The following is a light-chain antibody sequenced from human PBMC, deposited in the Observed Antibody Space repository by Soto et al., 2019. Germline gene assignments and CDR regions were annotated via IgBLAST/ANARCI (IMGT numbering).Light chain of an antibody. CDR2: KAS. V-gene: IGKV1-5*03. CDR3: QQYNSCSRT. J-gene: IGKJ1*01. CDR1: QSISSW. Sequence: DIPMTQSPSTLSASVGDRVTITCRASQSISSWLAWYQQKPGKAPKLLIYKASSLESGVPSRFSGSGSGTEFTLTNSSLQPDHFATYYCQQYNSCSRTFGQWTKVEIK.